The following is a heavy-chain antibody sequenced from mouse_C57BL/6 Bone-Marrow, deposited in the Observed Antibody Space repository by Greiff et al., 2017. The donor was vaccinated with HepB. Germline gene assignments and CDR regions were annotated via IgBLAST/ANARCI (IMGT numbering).Heavy chain of an antibody. D-gene: IGHD1-1*01. CDR2: IWSGGST. Sequence: QVQLQQSGPGLVQPSQSLSITCTVSGFSLTSYGVHWVRQSPGKGLEWLGVIWSGGSTDYNAAFISRLSISKDNSKSQVFFKMNSLQADDTAIYYCARSFYYYGSSCYAMDYWGQGTSVTVSS. CDR3: ARSFYYYGSSCYAMDY. CDR1: GFSLTSYG. V-gene: IGHV2-2*01. J-gene: IGHJ4*01.